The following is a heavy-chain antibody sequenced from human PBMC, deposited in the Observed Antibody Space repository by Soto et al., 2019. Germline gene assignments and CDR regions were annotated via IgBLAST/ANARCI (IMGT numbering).Heavy chain of an antibody. D-gene: IGHD2-2*01. V-gene: IGHV4-31*03. CDR1: GGSISSGDYY. CDR3: ARVGGGSSTVLDY. J-gene: IGHJ4*02. Sequence: QVQLQESGPGLVKPSQTLSLTCTVSGGSISSGDYYWSWIRQHPGKGLEWIGYIYYSGSTYYNPSLKIRVTISLDTSKNQVSLKLRSVTAADTAVYYCARVGGGSSTVLDYWGQGTLVTVSS. CDR2: IYYSGST.